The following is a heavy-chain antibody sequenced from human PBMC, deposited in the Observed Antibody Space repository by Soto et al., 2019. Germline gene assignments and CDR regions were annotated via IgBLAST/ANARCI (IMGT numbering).Heavy chain of an antibody. CDR2: INHSGST. V-gene: IGHV4-34*01. D-gene: IGHD6-19*01. J-gene: IGHJ6*02. CDR3: ARHHSSGWYYYGMDV. CDR1: GGSFSGYY. Sequence: ASETLSLTCAVYGGSFSGYYWSWIRQPPGKGLEWIGEINHSGSTNYNPSLKSRVTISVDTSKNQFSLKLSSVTAADTAVYYCARHHSSGWYYYGMDVWGQGTTVTV.